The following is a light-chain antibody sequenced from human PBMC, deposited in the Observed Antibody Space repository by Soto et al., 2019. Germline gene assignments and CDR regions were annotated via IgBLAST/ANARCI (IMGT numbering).Light chain of an antibody. V-gene: IGLV1-51*01. CDR3: GTWDNSLSAYV. CDR2: DNN. Sequence: QSVLTQPPSVSAAPGQKVTISCSGSSSNIGDKYVSWYQQLPGTAPKLLIYDNNKRPSGIPDRFSGSKSGTSATLGITGLQTGDEADYYCGTWDNSLSAYVFGTGTKVTVL. CDR1: SSNIGDKY. J-gene: IGLJ1*01.